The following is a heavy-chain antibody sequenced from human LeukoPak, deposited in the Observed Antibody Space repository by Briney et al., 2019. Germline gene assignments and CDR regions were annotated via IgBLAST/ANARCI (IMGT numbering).Heavy chain of an antibody. CDR1: GGTFSGYA. Sequence: SVKVSCKASGGTFSGYAISWVRQAPGQGLEWMGGIIPIFGTANYAQKFQGRVTITADESTSTAYMELSSLRSEDTAVYYCAREGYSDSNHFHYYYYYMDVWGQGTLVTVSS. J-gene: IGHJ6*03. CDR3: AREGYSDSNHFHYYYYYMDV. CDR2: IIPIFGTA. D-gene: IGHD6-13*01. V-gene: IGHV1-69*01.